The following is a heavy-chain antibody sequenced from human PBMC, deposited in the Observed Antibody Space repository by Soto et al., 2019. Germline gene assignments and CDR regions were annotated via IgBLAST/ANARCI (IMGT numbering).Heavy chain of an antibody. CDR3: AKDGRIYDSSGYYYSPKSYAEYFQH. CDR1: GFTFSSYA. CDR2: ISGSGGST. Sequence: EVQLLESGGGLVQPGGSLRLSCAASGFTFSSYAMSWVRQAPGKGLEWVSAISGSGGSTYYADSVKGRFTISRDNSKNTLYLQMNSLRAEDTAVYYCAKDGRIYDSSGYYYSPKSYAEYFQHWGQGTLVTVSS. V-gene: IGHV3-23*01. D-gene: IGHD3-22*01. J-gene: IGHJ1*01.